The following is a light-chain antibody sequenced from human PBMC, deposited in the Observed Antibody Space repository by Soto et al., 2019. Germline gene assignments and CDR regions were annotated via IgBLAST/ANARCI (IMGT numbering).Light chain of an antibody. CDR3: QQYNNWPPSFT. CDR1: RSVSSN. J-gene: IGKJ3*01. Sequence: ERVMTQSPATLSVSPGERATLSCRASRSVSSNLAWYQQKPGQAPRLLIYGASTRATGIPARFSGSGSGTAFTLTISSLQSEDFAVYYCQQYNNWPPSFTFGPGTKVDIK. V-gene: IGKV3-15*01. CDR2: GAS.